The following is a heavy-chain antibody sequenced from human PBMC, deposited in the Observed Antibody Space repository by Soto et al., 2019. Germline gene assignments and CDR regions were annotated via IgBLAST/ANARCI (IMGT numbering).Heavy chain of an antibody. CDR2: ISNDGLNK. CDR1: GIIFSSYG. V-gene: IGHV3-30*03. J-gene: IGHJ6*02. CDR3: ARPRGDYYYYYGMNV. Sequence: QVQLVESGGGVVQPGRSLRLSCAASGIIFSSYGMHWVRQAPGKGLEWVAVISNDGLNKYYADSVKGRFTISRDDSKSTLSLQMNSLRSEDTAVYFCARPRGDYYYYYGMNVWGQGTTVTVSS. D-gene: IGHD3-10*01.